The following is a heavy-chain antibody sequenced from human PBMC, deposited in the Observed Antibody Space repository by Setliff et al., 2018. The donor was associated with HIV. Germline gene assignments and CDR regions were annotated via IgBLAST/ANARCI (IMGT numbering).Heavy chain of an antibody. CDR1: GGSISSGGYY. Sequence: TLSLTCTVTGGSISSGGYYWSWIRQHPGEGLEWIGYIYYSGSTYYNPSLKSRVTIAVDTSKNQFSLQLSSVTAADTAVYYCARVRRDGYYFDYWGQGTLVTVSS. J-gene: IGHJ4*02. D-gene: IGHD3-16*01. CDR3: ARVRRDGYYFDY. V-gene: IGHV4-31*03. CDR2: IYYSGST.